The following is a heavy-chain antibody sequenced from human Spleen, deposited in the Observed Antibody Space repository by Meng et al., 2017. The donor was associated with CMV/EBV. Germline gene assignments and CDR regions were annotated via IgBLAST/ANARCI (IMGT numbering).Heavy chain of an antibody. Sequence: GSLRLSCAASGFTFRDFWMTWVRQAPGKGLEWVAEINKDGSGKYYVNSVRGRFTISRDNAEDSLYLQMNSLRAEDTAVYYCARLRYCSSTSCPYYFDYWGQGTLVTVSS. V-gene: IGHV3-7*01. CDR2: INKDGSGK. CDR3: ARLRYCSSTSCPYYFDY. CDR1: GFTFRDFW. D-gene: IGHD2-2*01. J-gene: IGHJ4*02.